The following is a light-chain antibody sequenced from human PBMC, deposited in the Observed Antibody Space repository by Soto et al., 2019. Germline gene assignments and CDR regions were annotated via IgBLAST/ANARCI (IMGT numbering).Light chain of an antibody. CDR3: QQYGSSPWA. V-gene: IGKV3-20*01. CDR1: QSVDND. J-gene: IGKJ1*01. CDR2: DAS. Sequence: EIVMTQSPASLSVSPGDRATLSCRASQSVDNDLAWYQQKPGQPPRLLIYDASTRATGIPDRFSGSGSGTDFTLTISRLEPEDVAVYYCQQYGSSPWAFGQGTKVDIK.